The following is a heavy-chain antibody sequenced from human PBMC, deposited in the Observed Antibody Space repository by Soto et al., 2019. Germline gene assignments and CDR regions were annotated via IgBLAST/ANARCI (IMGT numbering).Heavy chain of an antibody. CDR1: GFSLTTSGVG. D-gene: IGHD3-10*01. V-gene: IGHV2-5*02. J-gene: IGHJ4*02. CDR3: AHHPYYGLGSYSFDY. CDR2: IYWDDDK. Sequence: QITFKESVPTLVRPTQTLTLTCTFSGFSLTTSGVGVGWIRQPPGKALEWLAVIYWDDDKRYSSSLKSRLTITKDTSKNQVVLTMTNMDPVDTATYYCAHHPYYGLGSYSFDYWGQGTLVTVSS.